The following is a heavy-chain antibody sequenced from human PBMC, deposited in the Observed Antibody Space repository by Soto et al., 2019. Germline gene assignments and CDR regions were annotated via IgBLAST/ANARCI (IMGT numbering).Heavy chain of an antibody. CDR2: VYYRGRS. Sequence: SSETLSLTCPVSGGSVTNSSYYWGWIRQSPGKGLELIGSVYYRGRSYSKSSVKSRVTISVDTSKNRFSLSLNSVTASDTAVYFCVSQRTTVPTQAYFDYWGPGALVTVSS. D-gene: IGHD4-17*01. J-gene: IGHJ4*02. CDR3: VSQRTTVPTQAYFDY. CDR1: GGSVTNSSYY. V-gene: IGHV4-39*01.